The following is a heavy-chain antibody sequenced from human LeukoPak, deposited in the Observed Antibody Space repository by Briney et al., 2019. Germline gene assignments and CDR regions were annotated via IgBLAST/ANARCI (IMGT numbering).Heavy chain of an antibody. CDR3: ARDRRIIVAVPAATDYYGMDV. V-gene: IGHV1-69*04. J-gene: IGHJ6*02. Sequence: GSSVKVSCKASGGTFSSYAISWVRQAPGQGLEWMGRIIPILGIANYAQKFQGRVTITADKSTSTAYMELSSLRSEDTAVYYCARDRRIIVAVPAATDYYGMDVWGQGTTVTVSS. D-gene: IGHD2-2*01. CDR1: GGTFSSYA. CDR2: IIPILGIA.